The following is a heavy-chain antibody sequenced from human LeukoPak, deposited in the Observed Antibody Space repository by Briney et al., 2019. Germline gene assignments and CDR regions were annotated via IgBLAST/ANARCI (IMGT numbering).Heavy chain of an antibody. CDR2: IYYSGST. Sequence: SETLSLTCTVSGGSISSYYWSWIRQPPGKGLEWIGYIYYSGSTNYNPSLKSRVTISVDTSKNQFSLKLSSVTAADTAVYYCARWLDRGVSNWIDPWGQGTLVTVSS. J-gene: IGHJ5*02. CDR3: ARWLDRGVSNWIDP. V-gene: IGHV4-59*01. CDR1: GGSISSYY. D-gene: IGHD3-10*01.